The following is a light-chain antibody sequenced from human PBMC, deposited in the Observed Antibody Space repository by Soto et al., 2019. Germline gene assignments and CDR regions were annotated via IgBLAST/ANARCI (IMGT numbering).Light chain of an antibody. CDR3: QQYGSSPWT. J-gene: IGKJ1*01. CDR2: GAS. Sequence: EIVLTQSPGTLSLSPGERATLSCRASQSVSSSYLAWYQQKPGQAPRLLIYGASSRATGIPDRFSGSGSGTDITLTISRLEPEEFAVYYGQQYGSSPWTFGQGTKVEIK. CDR1: QSVSSSY. V-gene: IGKV3-20*01.